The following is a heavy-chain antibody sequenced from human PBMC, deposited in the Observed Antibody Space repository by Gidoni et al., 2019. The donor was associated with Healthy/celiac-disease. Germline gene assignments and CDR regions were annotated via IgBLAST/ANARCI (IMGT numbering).Heavy chain of an antibody. Sequence: RTGGYYWSWIRQHPGKGLEWIGYIYYSGSTYYNPSLKSRVTISVDTSKNQFSLKLSSVTAADTAVYYCARELVVAATWYFDLWGRGTLVTVSS. CDR1: RTGGYY. CDR2: IYYSGST. J-gene: IGHJ2*01. CDR3: ARELVVAATWYFDL. V-gene: IGHV4-31*02. D-gene: IGHD2-15*01.